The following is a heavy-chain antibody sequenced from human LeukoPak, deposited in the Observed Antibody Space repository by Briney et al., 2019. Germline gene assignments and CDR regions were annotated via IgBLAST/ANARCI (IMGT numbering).Heavy chain of an antibody. J-gene: IGHJ4*02. CDR2: ISYDGSNK. D-gene: IGHD7-27*01. Sequence: GGSLRLSCAASGFTFSSYAMHWVRQAPGKGLEWVAVISYDGSNKYYADSVKGRFTISRDNSKNTLYLQMNSLRAEDTAVYYCAKDCELGINWNPFDYWGQGILATVSS. CDR1: GFTFSSYA. CDR3: AKDCELGINWNPFDY. V-gene: IGHV3-30-3*01.